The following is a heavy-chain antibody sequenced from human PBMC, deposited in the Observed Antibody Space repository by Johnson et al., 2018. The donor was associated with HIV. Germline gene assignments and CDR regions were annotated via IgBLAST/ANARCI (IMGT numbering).Heavy chain of an antibody. J-gene: IGHJ3*01. Sequence: VQLVESGGGVVQPGRSLSLSCAASGFTFSSYAMYWVRQAPGKGLEWVAFISYDGSNKYYADSVKGRFTISRDNSKNTLYLQMNSLRAEDTAVYYCARENYRRRDAFDVWGQGTVVIVSS. CDR1: GFTFSSYA. CDR2: ISYDGSNK. V-gene: IGHV3-30-3*01. D-gene: IGHD1-7*01. CDR3: ARENYRRRDAFDV.